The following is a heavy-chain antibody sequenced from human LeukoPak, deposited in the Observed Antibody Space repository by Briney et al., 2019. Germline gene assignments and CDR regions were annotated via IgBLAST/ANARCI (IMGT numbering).Heavy chain of an antibody. CDR1: GGSFSGYY. Sequence: SETLSLTCAVYGGSFSGYYWSWIRQPPGKGLEWIGYIYYSGSTNYNPSLKSRVTISVDTSKNQFSLKLSSVTAADTAVYYCANLWAYYYGSGSPSQKTRWGQGTLVTVSS. J-gene: IGHJ4*02. CDR3: ANLWAYYYGSGSPSQKTR. D-gene: IGHD3-10*01. CDR2: IYYSGST. V-gene: IGHV4-59*01.